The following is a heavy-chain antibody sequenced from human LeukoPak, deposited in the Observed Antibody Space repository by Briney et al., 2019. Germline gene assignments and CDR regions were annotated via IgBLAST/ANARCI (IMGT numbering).Heavy chain of an antibody. Sequence: PSETLSLTCTVSGGSISGSSYYWGWIRQPPGKGLEWIGTIYYSGSTYCNPSLKSRVTISVDTSKNQFSLKLSSVTAADTAVYYCARHPSGYALKGITSIDYWGQGTLVTVSS. CDR2: IYYSGST. V-gene: IGHV4-39*01. CDR1: GGSISGSSYY. J-gene: IGHJ4*02. CDR3: ARHPSGYALKGITSIDY. D-gene: IGHD5-12*01.